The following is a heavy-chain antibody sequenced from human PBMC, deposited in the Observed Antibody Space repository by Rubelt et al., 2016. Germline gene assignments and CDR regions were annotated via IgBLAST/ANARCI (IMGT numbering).Heavy chain of an antibody. V-gene: IGHV4-39*07. D-gene: IGHD3-22*01. CDR3: ARKGQEDSYDSSGDSAFDI. Sequence: GRVTISVDTSKNQFSLKLSSVTAADTAVYYCARKGQEDSYDSSGDSAFDIWGQGTMVTVSS. J-gene: IGHJ3*02.